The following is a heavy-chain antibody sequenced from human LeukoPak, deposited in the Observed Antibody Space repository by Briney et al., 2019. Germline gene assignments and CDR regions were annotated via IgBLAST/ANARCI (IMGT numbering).Heavy chain of an antibody. Sequence: GGSLRLSCAASGFTFSSYWMSWVRQAPGKGLEWVANIKQDGSEKYYVDSVKGRFTISRDNAKNSLYLQMNSLRAEDTAVYYCASPDGAAHYYDSSGYDYWGQGTLVTVSS. V-gene: IGHV3-7*03. J-gene: IGHJ4*02. CDR3: ASPDGAAHYYDSSGYDY. CDR2: IKQDGSEK. D-gene: IGHD3-22*01. CDR1: GFTFSSYW.